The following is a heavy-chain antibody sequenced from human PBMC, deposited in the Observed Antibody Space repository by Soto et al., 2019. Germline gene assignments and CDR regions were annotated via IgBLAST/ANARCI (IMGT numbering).Heavy chain of an antibody. V-gene: IGHV5-51*01. J-gene: IGHJ6*02. CDR3: ARPYKRRYSSGWDHGFYGMDV. Sequence: PGESLKISCKGSGYSFTSYWIGWVRQMPGKGLEWMGIIYPGDSDTRYSPSFQGQVTISADKSISTAYLQWSSLKASDTAMYYCARPYKRRYSSGWDHGFYGMDVWGQGTTVTVSS. CDR1: GYSFTSYW. D-gene: IGHD6-19*01. CDR2: IYPGDSDT.